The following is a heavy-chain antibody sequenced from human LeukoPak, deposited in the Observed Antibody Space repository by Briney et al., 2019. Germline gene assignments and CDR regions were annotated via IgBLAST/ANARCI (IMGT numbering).Heavy chain of an antibody. D-gene: IGHD5-18*01. V-gene: IGHV3-23*01. CDR2: ISATGGTT. CDR1: GFSFSTCA. CDR3: AKGTGYSYAYSFDY. J-gene: IGHJ4*02. Sequence: GGSLRLSCAASGFSFSTCAMSWVRQAPGKGLEWVSLISATGGTTYYADSVKGRFTISRDNSKNTLYLQMNSLRAEDTALYYCAKGTGYSYAYSFDYWGQGTLVTVSS.